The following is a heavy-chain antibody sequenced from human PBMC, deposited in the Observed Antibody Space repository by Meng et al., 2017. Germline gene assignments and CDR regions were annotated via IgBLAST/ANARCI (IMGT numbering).Heavy chain of an antibody. CDR3: ASTTPGGDLRYFDWLLVPFFDY. CDR1: GGSISSYY. J-gene: IGHJ4*02. Sequence: SETLSLTCTVSGGSISSYYWSWIRQPAGKGLEWIGRIYTSGSTNYNPSLKSRVTMSVDTSKNQFSLKLSSVTAADTAVYYCASTTPGGDLRYFDWLLVPFFDYWGQGTLVTVSS. V-gene: IGHV4-4*07. D-gene: IGHD3-9*01. CDR2: IYTSGST.